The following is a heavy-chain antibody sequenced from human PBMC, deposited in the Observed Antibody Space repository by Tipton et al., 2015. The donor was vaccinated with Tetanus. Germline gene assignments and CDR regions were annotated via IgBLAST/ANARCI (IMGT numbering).Heavy chain of an antibody. V-gene: IGHV1-2*02. CDR2: IDTNSGGT. CDR1: GYTFTGYY. J-gene: IGHJ6*02. D-gene: IGHD3-22*01. CDR3: ARDRGDYIYYGMDV. Sequence: QLVQSGAEMKKPGASVRVSCKASGYTFTGYYIYWVRQAPGQGLEWMGWIDTNSGGTVYAQKFQGRVTMTRDTSISTGYMELRSLRSDDTAVYYCARDRGDYIYYGMDVWGPGTTVTVS.